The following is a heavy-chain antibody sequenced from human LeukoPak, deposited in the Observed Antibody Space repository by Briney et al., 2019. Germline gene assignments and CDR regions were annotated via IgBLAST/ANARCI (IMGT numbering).Heavy chain of an antibody. V-gene: IGHV4-39*01. CDR2: IYYSGST. CDR3: ARLPQGNWNYVGYYYYMDV. Sequence: SETLSLTCTVSGGSISSSSYYWSWIRQPPGKGLEWIGRIYYSGSTYYNPSLKSRVTISVDTSKNQFSLKLSSVTAADTAVYYCARLPQGNWNYVGYYYYMDVSGKGTTVTVSS. J-gene: IGHJ6*03. D-gene: IGHD1-7*01. CDR1: GGSISSSSYY.